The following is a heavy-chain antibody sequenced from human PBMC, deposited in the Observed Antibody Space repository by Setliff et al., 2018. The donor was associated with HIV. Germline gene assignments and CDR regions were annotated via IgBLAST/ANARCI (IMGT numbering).Heavy chain of an antibody. D-gene: IGHD1-1*01. CDR2: IYSTDDST. CDR1: GFTFSNYA. CDR3: AQGRDDDYYYYMDV. Sequence: PGGSLRLSCAASGFTFSNYAMSWVRQAPGRGLEWVSVIYSTDDSTYYPDFAKGRFTISKDNSKNTLFLHMNSLRAEDTAIYYCAQGRDDDYYYYMDVWGKGTTVTVSS. J-gene: IGHJ6*03. V-gene: IGHV3-23*03.